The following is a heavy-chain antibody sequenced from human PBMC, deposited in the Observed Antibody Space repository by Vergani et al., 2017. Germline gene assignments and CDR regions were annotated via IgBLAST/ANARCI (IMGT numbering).Heavy chain of an antibody. Sequence: QVQLQESGPGLVKPSETLSLTCAVSGYSISSGYYWGWIRQPPGKGLEWIGSIYHSGSTYYNPSLKSRVTISVDTSKNQFSLKLSSVTAADTAVYYCARDGITMVRGGVDPWGQGTLVTVSS. V-gene: IGHV4-38-2*02. D-gene: IGHD3-10*01. CDR3: ARDGITMVRGGVDP. CDR1: GYSISSGYY. CDR2: IYHSGST. J-gene: IGHJ5*02.